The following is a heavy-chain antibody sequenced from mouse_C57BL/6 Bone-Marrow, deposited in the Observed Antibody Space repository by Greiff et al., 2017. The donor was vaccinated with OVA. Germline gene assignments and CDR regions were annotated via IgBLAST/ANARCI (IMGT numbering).Heavy chain of an antibody. J-gene: IGHJ1*03. V-gene: IGHV3-6*01. CDR2: ISYDGSN. CDR1: GYSITSGYY. D-gene: IGHD1-1*01. Sequence: VQLKESGPGLVKPSQSLSLTCSVTGYSITSGYYWNWIRQFPGNKLEWMGYISYDGSNNYNPSLKNRISITRDTSKNQFFLKLNSVTTEDTATYYCARRILLRFFDVWGTGTTVTVSS. CDR3: ARRILLRFFDV.